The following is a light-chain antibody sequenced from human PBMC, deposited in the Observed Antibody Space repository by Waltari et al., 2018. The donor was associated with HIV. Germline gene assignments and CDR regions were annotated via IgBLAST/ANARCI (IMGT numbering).Light chain of an antibody. CDR2: EVS. J-gene: IGLJ3*02. CDR3: SAYTFSNIPL. V-gene: IGLV2-14*02. Sequence: QSALTQPAYLSGFLGQSITIACTGSGSDIGSQSLVSWYQQYPGKAPKLMIYEVSKRNSGFSNRFAGAKSGDTASLTISGLQTEDEADYYCSAYTFSNIPLFGGGTKLTVL. CDR1: GSDIGSQSL.